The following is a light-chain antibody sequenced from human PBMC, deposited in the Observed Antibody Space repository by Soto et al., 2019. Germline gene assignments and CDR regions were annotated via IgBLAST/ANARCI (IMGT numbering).Light chain of an antibody. CDR1: NSNIGSNS. Sequence: QPVLTQPPSASGTPGQGVTISCSGSNSNIGSNSVDWYQQLPGTAPKLLIYTNNQRPSGVPDRFSGSKSGTSASLAISGLQSEDEAAYYCAAWDDSLNGRVFGGGTKLTVL. CDR3: AAWDDSLNGRV. CDR2: TNN. V-gene: IGLV1-44*01. J-gene: IGLJ2*01.